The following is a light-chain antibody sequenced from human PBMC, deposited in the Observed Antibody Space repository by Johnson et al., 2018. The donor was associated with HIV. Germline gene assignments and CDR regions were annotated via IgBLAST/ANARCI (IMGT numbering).Light chain of an antibody. Sequence: QSLLTQPPSVSAAPGQKVTISCSGSSSNIGNNYVSWYQQPPGTAPKLLIYENNKRPSGIPDRFSGSKSGTSATLGITGLQTGDEADYYCGTWDSSLSVRVFGTGTKVTVL. V-gene: IGLV1-51*02. CDR2: ENN. CDR3: GTWDSSLSVRV. CDR1: SSNIGNNY. J-gene: IGLJ1*01.